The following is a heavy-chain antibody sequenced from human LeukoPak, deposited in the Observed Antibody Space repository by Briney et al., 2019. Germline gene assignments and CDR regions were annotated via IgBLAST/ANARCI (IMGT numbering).Heavy chain of an antibody. CDR3: AKTHSSSWGIFDY. D-gene: IGHD6-13*01. J-gene: IGHJ4*02. CDR1: GFTFSSYG. V-gene: IGHV3-30*02. Sequence: GGSLGLSCATSGFTFSSYGMHWVRQAPGKGLEWVAFIRNDGSTKYFADSVKGRFTISRDNSKNTLYLQMNSLRAEDTAVYYGAKTHSSSWGIFDYWGQGTPVTVSS. CDR2: IRNDGSTK.